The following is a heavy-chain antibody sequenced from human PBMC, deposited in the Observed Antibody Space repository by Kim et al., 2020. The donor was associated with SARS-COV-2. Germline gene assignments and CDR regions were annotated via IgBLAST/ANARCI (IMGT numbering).Heavy chain of an antibody. CDR2: IYDSGTI. D-gene: IGHD3-9*01. V-gene: IGHV4-31*03. CDR3: TIVNHDISDSL. CDR1: GGSVSSGRYY. J-gene: IGHJ4*02. Sequence: SETLSLTCTVSGGSVSSGRYYWSWIRQHPGKGLEWIGCIYDSGTIYYNPSLRSRITLSVDTSKNHFSLSLTSVTAADTAVYYCTIVNHDISDSLWGQGT.